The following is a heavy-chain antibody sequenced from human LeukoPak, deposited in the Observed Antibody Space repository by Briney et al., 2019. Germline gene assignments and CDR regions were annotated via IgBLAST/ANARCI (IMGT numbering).Heavy chain of an antibody. CDR1: GFPCSSNW. V-gene: IGHV3-7*01. CDR2: TKEDGSAR. J-gene: IGHJ4*02. Sequence: VVPLRLSCVTPGFPCSSNWCTWVRQAHGKKMEWVANTKEDGSARYYVESVKGRFTVSRDNAKNSLFLQMDRLKVEDTAVYYCARGEKDGSLDSWGQGSLVTVSS. CDR3: ARGEKDGSLDS.